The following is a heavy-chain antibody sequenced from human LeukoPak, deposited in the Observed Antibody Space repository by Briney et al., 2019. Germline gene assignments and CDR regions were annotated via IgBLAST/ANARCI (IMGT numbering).Heavy chain of an antibody. CDR1: GVSISSYY. CDR2: IYYSGST. Sequence: SETLSLTCTVSGVSISSYYWSWIRQPPGKGLEWIGYIYYSGSTNYNPSLKSRVTISVDTSKNQFSLKLSSVTAADTAVYYCARDSGIAAAGFDYWGQGTLVTVSS. J-gene: IGHJ4*02. D-gene: IGHD6-13*01. V-gene: IGHV4-59*01. CDR3: ARDSGIAAAGFDY.